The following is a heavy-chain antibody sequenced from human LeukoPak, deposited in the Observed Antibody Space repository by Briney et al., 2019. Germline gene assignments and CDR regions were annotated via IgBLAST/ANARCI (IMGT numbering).Heavy chain of an antibody. V-gene: IGHV4-34*01. CDR2: INLSGST. CDR3: ARGRFYDSSGYYYGGYFDY. J-gene: IGHJ4*02. CDR1: GGSFSGSY. Sequence: NPSETLSLTCAVCGGSFSGSYWSWIRQPPGKGLEWIGEINLSGSTNYNPSLKSRVTISVDTSKNQFSLKLSSVTAADTAMYYCARGRFYDSSGYYYGGYFDYWGQGTLVTVSS. D-gene: IGHD3-22*01.